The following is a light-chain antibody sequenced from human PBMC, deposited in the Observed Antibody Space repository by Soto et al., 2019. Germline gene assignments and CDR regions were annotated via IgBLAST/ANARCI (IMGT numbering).Light chain of an antibody. J-gene: IGKJ4*01. CDR1: PSVSIF. CDR3: RQGSDWSPLT. V-gene: IGKV3-11*01. Sequence: EIVLTQSPSTLSLSPGDSATLSCRASPSVSIFLAWYHQKPGQAPRLLIYDASNRPTGIPGSFSGSRSGTDYILSISRLEPEDVVAYYCRQGSDWSPLTFGGGTKVEIK. CDR2: DAS.